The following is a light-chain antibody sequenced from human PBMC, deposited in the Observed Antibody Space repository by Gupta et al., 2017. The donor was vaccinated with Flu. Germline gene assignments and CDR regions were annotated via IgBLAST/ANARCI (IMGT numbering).Light chain of an antibody. V-gene: IGKV1-39*01. CDR2: STS. Sequence: PASLAASVGDRVTITCRASQNISTYLNWYQQKGGKAPNLLIYSTSRWQSGVPSRFSGGGSGPDFTLTISRLQPEDFATYYCQQSNSIPVTFGGGTKVEIK. CDR1: QNISTY. CDR3: QQSNSIPVT. J-gene: IGKJ4*01.